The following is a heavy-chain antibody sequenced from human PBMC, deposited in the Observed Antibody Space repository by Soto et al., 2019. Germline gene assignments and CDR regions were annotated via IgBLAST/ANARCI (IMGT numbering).Heavy chain of an antibody. Sequence: GGSLRLSCAASGFTFSDYYMSWIRQAPGEGLEWVSYISSSGSTIYYADSVKGRFTISRDNAKNSLYLQMTSLRAEDTAVYYCARTHDDGGNNPSGYWGQGTLVTVSS. D-gene: IGHD4-17*01. V-gene: IGHV3-11*01. CDR1: GFTFSDYY. J-gene: IGHJ4*02. CDR3: ARTHDDGGNNPSGY. CDR2: ISSSGSTI.